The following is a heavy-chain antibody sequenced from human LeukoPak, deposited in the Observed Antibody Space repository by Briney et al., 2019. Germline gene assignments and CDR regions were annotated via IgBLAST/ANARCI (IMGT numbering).Heavy chain of an antibody. CDR1: GFTFSTYE. D-gene: IGHD1-1*01. J-gene: IGHJ4*02. Sequence: GGSLRLSCAASGFTFSTYEMNWVRQAPGKGLEWVSYISSTGTTIFYTDSVKGRFTVSRDSGKNSLYLLMDSLRADDTGVYYCARESQYDDFDYWGQGTLVTVSS. CDR2: ISSTGTTI. CDR3: ARESQYDDFDY. V-gene: IGHV3-48*03.